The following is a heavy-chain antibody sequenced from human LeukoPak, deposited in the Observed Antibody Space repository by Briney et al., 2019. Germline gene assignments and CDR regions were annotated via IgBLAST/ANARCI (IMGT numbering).Heavy chain of an antibody. CDR3: ARHPIFGVVIDY. D-gene: IGHD3-3*01. CDR1: GFTFSSYS. Sequence: GGSLRLSCAASGFTFSSYSMNWVRQAPGKGLEWVSSISSSSSYIYYADSVKGRFTISRDNAKNSLYLQMNSLRAEDTAVYYCARHPIFGVVIDYWGQGTLVTVSS. V-gene: IGHV3-21*01. CDR2: ISSSSSYI. J-gene: IGHJ4*02.